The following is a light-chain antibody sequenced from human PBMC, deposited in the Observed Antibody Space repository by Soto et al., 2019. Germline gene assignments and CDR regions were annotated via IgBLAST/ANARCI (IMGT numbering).Light chain of an antibody. CDR2: GAS. CDR3: QQYSDWPLT. CDR1: QSVSSS. Sequence: ESVMTQSPATLSMSPGERATLSCRASQSVSSSLAWYQQKPGQAPRLLIYGASTRATGIPARFSGSGSGTEFTLTISSLQSEDFAVYYCQQYSDWPLTFGQGTRLEIK. J-gene: IGKJ5*01. V-gene: IGKV3-15*01.